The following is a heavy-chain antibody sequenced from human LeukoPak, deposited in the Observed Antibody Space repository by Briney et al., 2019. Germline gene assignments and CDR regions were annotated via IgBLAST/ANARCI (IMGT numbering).Heavy chain of an antibody. J-gene: IGHJ4*02. CDR3: ARKGCTGDCYILDY. D-gene: IGHD2-21*02. V-gene: IGHV1-18*01. CDR1: GYTFNTYG. Sequence: WASVRVSCRASGYTFNTYGINWVRQAPGHGLEWMGWINTDSGNTNYAQNLQGRVTMTRDTSTGTAYMELKSLTSDDTAVYYYARKGCTGDCYILDYWGQGTLVTVSS. CDR2: INTDSGNT.